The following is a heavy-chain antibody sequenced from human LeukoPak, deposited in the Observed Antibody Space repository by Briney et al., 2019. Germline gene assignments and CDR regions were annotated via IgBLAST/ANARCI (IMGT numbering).Heavy chain of an antibody. CDR3: ARVPAGTY. CDR2: INHSGST. CDR1: GGSFSGYY. J-gene: IGHJ4*02. D-gene: IGHD6-13*01. V-gene: IGHV4-34*01. Sequence: PSETLSLTCAVYGGSFSGYYWSWIRQPPGEGLEWIGEINHSGSTNYNPSLKSRVTISVDTSKNQFSLKLSSVTAADTAVYYCARVPAGTYWGQGTLVTVSS.